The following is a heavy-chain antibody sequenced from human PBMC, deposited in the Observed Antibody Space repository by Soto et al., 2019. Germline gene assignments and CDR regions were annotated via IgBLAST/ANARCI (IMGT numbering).Heavy chain of an antibody. Sequence: QVQLVESGGGVVQPGRSLRLSCAASGFTFSSYAMHWVRQAPGKGLEWVAVISYDGSNKYYADSVKGRFTISRDNSKNTLYLQMNSLRAEDTAVYYCARTDTAMEFDYWGQGTLVTVSS. CDR1: GFTFSSYA. CDR2: ISYDGSNK. CDR3: ARTDTAMEFDY. D-gene: IGHD5-18*01. J-gene: IGHJ4*02. V-gene: IGHV3-30-3*01.